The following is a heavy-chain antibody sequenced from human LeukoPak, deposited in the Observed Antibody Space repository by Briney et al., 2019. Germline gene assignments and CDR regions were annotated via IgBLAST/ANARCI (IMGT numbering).Heavy chain of an antibody. Sequence: GASVKVSCKASGYTFTGYYMHWVRQAPGQGLEWMGWINPNSGGTNYAQKFQGRVTMTRDTSISTAYMVLSRLRSDDTAVYYCARAPYCSSTSCYVAVTPWFDPWGQGTLVTVSS. V-gene: IGHV1-2*02. CDR3: ARAPYCSSTSCYVAVTPWFDP. CDR1: GYTFTGYY. D-gene: IGHD2-2*01. CDR2: INPNSGGT. J-gene: IGHJ5*02.